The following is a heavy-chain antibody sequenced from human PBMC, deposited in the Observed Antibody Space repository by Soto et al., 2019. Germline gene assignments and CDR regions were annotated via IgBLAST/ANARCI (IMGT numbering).Heavy chain of an antibody. V-gene: IGHV4-59*01. CDR3: ERRTTERHNWFDP. D-gene: IGHD1-1*01. CDR1: GASFTSYY. J-gene: IGHJ5*02. Sequence: XATLSLTFTVSGASFTSYYWSWIRQPPGKGLEWIGYIYYGERTNYNPSLKNRVTISRDTSKNQVFLRLTSVTAADTAVYYCERRTTERHNWFDPCGQGTLVTVSS. CDR2: IYYGERT.